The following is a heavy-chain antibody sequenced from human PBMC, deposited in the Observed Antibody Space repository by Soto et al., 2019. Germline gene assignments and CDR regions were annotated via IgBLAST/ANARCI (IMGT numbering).Heavy chain of an antibody. Sequence: QVQLVESGGGVVQPGRSLRLSCAASGFTFSSYGIHWVRQAPGKGLEWVAVISYDGSNKYYADSVKGRFTICRDNSKNTRYLQMNSLRAEDTAVYYCSKAHAIAARPGTENYYMDVWGKGTTVTVSS. J-gene: IGHJ6*03. D-gene: IGHD6-6*01. CDR2: ISYDGSNK. V-gene: IGHV3-30*18. CDR1: GFTFSSYG. CDR3: SKAHAIAARPGTENYYMDV.